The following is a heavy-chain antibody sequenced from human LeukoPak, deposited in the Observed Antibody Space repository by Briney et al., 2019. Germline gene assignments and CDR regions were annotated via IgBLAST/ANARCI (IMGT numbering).Heavy chain of an antibody. CDR3: ARDLGGDNGGFDY. J-gene: IGHJ4*02. Sequence: GRSLRLSCAASGFTLSSYGMHWVRQAPGKGLEWVAFIWYDGSNTYYADSVTGRFTLSTDSSKNTLYLQMNSLRSEDTAVYYFARDLGGDNGGFDYCGQGTLVTVSS. CDR2: IWYDGSNT. D-gene: IGHD4-17*01. V-gene: IGHV3-33*01. CDR1: GFTLSSYG.